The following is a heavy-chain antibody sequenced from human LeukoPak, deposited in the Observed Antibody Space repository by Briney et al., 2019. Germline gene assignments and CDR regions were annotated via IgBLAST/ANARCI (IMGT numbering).Heavy chain of an antibody. J-gene: IGHJ6*03. CDR2: IKQDGSEK. V-gene: IGHV3-7*01. Sequence: GGSLRLSCAASGFTFSSYWMSWVRQAPGKGLEWVANIKQDGSEKYYGDSVKGRFTISRDNAKNSLYLQMNSLRAEDTAVYYCAREFNWNYAVYCYYYMDVWGKGTTVTVSS. CDR3: AREFNWNYAVYCYYYMDV. CDR1: GFTFSSYW. D-gene: IGHD1-7*01.